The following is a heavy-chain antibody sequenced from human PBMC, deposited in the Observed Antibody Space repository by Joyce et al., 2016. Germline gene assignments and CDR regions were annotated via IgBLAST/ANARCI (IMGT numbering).Heavy chain of an antibody. CDR1: GFTFSTYS. V-gene: IGHV3-21*01. Sequence: EVHLVESGGGLVKPGGSLRLSCAASGFTFSTYSMNWVRQAPGKGLEWISSINNSSNYIYYADSVKGRVTISRDNAKNSLYLQMNSLRAEDTALYYCTGDRGYCSSTSCSYYGMDVWGQGTTVTVSS. J-gene: IGHJ6*02. CDR2: INNSSNYI. CDR3: TGDRGYCSSTSCSYYGMDV. D-gene: IGHD2-2*01.